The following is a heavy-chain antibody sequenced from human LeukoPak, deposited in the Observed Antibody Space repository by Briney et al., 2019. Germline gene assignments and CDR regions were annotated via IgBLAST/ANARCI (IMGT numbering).Heavy chain of an antibody. J-gene: IGHJ6*02. CDR2: ISAYNGNT. CDR1: GYTFTIYG. D-gene: IGHD2-2*01. CDR3: ARGSYCSSTSCPWYYYYGMDV. Sequence: ASVKVSCTASGYTFTIYGISWVRQAPGQGLEWMGWISAYNGNTNYAQKLQGRVTMTTDTSTSTAYMELRSLRSDDTAVYYCARGSYCSSTSCPWYYYYGMDVWGQGTTVTVSS. V-gene: IGHV1-18*01.